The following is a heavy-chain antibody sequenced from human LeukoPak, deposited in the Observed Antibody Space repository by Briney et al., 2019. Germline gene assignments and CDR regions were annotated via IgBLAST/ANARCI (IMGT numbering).Heavy chain of an antibody. D-gene: IGHD5-18*01. CDR1: GGSFSGYY. J-gene: IGHJ4*02. V-gene: IGHV4-34*01. CDR3: ARASRDTALAKYYFDY. Sequence: SETLSLTCAVYGGSFSGYYWTDFYWSWIHQSPGKGLEWIGEIRHSGSTNYNPSLKSRVTISVDTSKNQFSLKLSSVTAADTAVYYCARASRDTALAKYYFDYWGQGTPVTVSS. CDR2: IRHSGST.